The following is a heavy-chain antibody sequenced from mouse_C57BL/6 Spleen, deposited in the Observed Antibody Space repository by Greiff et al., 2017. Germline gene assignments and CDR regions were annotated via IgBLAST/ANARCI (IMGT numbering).Heavy chain of an antibody. D-gene: IGHD2-12*01. CDR1: GYTFTSYW. Sequence: VQLQQPGAELVKPGASVKMSCKASGYTFTSYWITWVKQRPGQGLEWIGDIYPGSGSTNYNEKFKSKATLTVDTSSSTAYMQLSSLTSEDSAVYYCAREGYYKGSMDYWGQGTSVTVSS. CDR3: AREGYYKGSMDY. J-gene: IGHJ4*01. V-gene: IGHV1-55*01. CDR2: IYPGSGST.